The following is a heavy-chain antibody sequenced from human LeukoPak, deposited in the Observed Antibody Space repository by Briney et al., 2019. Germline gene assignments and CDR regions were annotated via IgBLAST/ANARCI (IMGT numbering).Heavy chain of an antibody. CDR3: ARDFGGAVAGPRFDC. D-gene: IGHD6-19*01. CDR1: GFTFNSYW. Sequence: GGSLRLSCAASGFTFNSYWMSWVRQAPGKGLEWVANINQDGSQKYYVDSVKGQFTISRDNAKNSLYLQMNSLRAEDTAVYYCARDFGGAVAGPRFDCWGQGALVTVSS. CDR2: INQDGSQK. V-gene: IGHV3-7*03. J-gene: IGHJ4*02.